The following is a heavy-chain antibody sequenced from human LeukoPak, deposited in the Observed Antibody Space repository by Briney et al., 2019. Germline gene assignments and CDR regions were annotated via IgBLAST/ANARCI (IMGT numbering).Heavy chain of an antibody. CDR3: TTESRGSTYYFDY. Sequence: GGSLRLSCAASGFTVSSNYMSWVRQAPGKGLEWVSVIYSGGSTYYADSVKGRFTISRDDSKNTLYLQMNSLKTEDTAVYYCTTESRGSTYYFDYWGQGTLVTVSS. V-gene: IGHV3-53*01. D-gene: IGHD3-10*01. CDR1: GFTVSSNY. J-gene: IGHJ4*02. CDR2: IYSGGST.